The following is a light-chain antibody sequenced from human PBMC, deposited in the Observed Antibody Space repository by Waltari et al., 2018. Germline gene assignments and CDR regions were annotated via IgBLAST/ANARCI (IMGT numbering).Light chain of an antibody. CDR3: SSYTTSTTVI. Sequence: QSALTKPASVSASPGQAITISCTGTSSDIGSYNYVSWYQQHPGPAPQLLIFDVSKRPSGVSNRFSGSKPADTASLTISGLQSEDEADYYCSSYTTSTTVIFGGGTKLTVL. J-gene: IGLJ2*01. CDR2: DVS. CDR1: SSDIGSYNY. V-gene: IGLV2-14*03.